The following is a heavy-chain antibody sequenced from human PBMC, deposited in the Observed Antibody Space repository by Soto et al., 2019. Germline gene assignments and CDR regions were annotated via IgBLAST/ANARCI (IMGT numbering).Heavy chain of an antibody. CDR3: AKRRRDYGDLRYFDL. D-gene: IGHD4-17*01. V-gene: IGHV3-23*01. CDR2: ISGSGGST. CDR1: GFTFSSYA. J-gene: IGHJ2*01. Sequence: EVQLLESGGGLVQPGGSLRLSCAASGFTFSSYAMSWVRQAPGKGLEWVSAISGSGGSTYYPDSVKGRFTISRDNSKNTLYLQMNSLRAEDTAVYYCAKRRRDYGDLRYFDLWGRGTLVTVSS.